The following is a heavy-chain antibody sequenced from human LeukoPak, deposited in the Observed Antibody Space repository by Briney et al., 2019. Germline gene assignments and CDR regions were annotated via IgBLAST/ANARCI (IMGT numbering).Heavy chain of an antibody. Sequence: SETLSLTCTVSGGSISSSSYYWGWIRQPPGKGLEWIGSIYYSGSTYYNPSLKSRVTISVDTSKNQFSLKLSSVTAADTAVYYCATGWYGDGGYWGQGILVTVSS. CDR3: ATGWYGDGGY. V-gene: IGHV4-39*07. CDR1: GGSISSSSYY. J-gene: IGHJ4*02. D-gene: IGHD6-19*01. CDR2: IYYSGST.